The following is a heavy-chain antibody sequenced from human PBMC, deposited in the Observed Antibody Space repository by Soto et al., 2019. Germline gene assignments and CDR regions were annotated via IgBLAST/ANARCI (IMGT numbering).Heavy chain of an antibody. CDR1: GFTFRSFG. J-gene: IGHJ6*02. CDR3: AKDVGQQLVLNYGMDV. V-gene: IGHV3-30*18. CDR2: VSYDGNHK. D-gene: IGHD6-13*01. Sequence: QVQLVESGGGVIQPGTSLSLSCGSSGFTFRSFGMYWVRQAPGKGLEWVAVVSYDGNHKYYADSVKGRFTVCSDNAKNMLYLEMNSLRGEDTAVYYCAKDVGQQLVLNYGMDVWGQGTTVTVSS.